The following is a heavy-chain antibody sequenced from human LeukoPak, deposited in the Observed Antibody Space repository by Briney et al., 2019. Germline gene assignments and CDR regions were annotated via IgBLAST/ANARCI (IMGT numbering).Heavy chain of an antibody. CDR1: GFSFSGYW. Sequence: GGSLRLSCAASGFSFSGYWMRWVRQAPGKGLEWVANISPEGSDKYYKDSVKGRFTVSRDNAKDSLYLQMNSLRAEDTAVYYCARAPHREGAGETTGNNAFDIWGQGTMVTVSS. D-gene: IGHD1-1*01. V-gene: IGHV3-7*04. J-gene: IGHJ3*02. CDR2: ISPEGSDK. CDR3: ARAPHREGAGETTGNNAFDI.